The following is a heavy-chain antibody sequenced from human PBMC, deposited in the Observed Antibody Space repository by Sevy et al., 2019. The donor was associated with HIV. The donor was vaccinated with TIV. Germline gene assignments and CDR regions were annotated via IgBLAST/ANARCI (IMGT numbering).Heavy chain of an antibody. D-gene: IGHD3-9*01. CDR1: GITFSTSG. Sequence: GGSLRLSCVVSGITFSTSGMHWVRQAQGKGLEWVAVISYHGRDKFYADSVKGRSTISRDNSKNILYLQMISLRAEDTAVYYCAKAFTGYNGMDVWGQGTMVTVSS. J-gene: IGHJ6*02. V-gene: IGHV3-30*18. CDR3: AKAFTGYNGMDV. CDR2: ISYHGRDK.